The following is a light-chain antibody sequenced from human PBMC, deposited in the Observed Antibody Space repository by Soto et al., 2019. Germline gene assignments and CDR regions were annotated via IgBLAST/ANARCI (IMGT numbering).Light chain of an antibody. J-gene: IGKJ1*01. CDR1: QSVSSN. CDR3: QHYNNWPPWT. CDR2: GAS. Sequence: EIVMTQSPATLSVSPGERATLSCRASQSVSSNLAWYQQKPGQAPRLLIYGASTRATGIPARFSGSGSGTEFTLTISSLQSEDFAVXYCQHYNNWPPWTFGQGTKVEIK. V-gene: IGKV3-15*01.